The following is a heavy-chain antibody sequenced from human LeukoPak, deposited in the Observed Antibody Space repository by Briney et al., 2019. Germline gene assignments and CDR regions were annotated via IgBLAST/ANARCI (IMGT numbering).Heavy chain of an antibody. Sequence: GASVKVSCKASGYTFTGYYMHWVRQAPGQGLEWMGWINPNSGGTNYAQKFQGRVTMTRDTSISTAYMELSRLRSDDTAVYYCARELLYYYGSGSKFDYWGQGTLVTVSS. V-gene: IGHV1-2*02. CDR1: GYTFTGYY. CDR3: ARELLYYYGSGSKFDY. D-gene: IGHD3-10*01. CDR2: INPNSGGT. J-gene: IGHJ4*02.